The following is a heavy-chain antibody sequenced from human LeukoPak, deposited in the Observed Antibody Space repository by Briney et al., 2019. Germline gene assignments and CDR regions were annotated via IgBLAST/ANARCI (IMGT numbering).Heavy chain of an antibody. D-gene: IGHD4-23*01. CDR3: ANDPAEGGNGLGAFDI. V-gene: IGHV3-23*01. CDR2: ISGSGGST. CDR1: GFTFTSSA. J-gene: IGHJ3*02. Sequence: AGGSLRLSCGASGFTFTSSAMSWVRQAPGKGLEWVSAISGSGGSTYYADSVKGRFTISRDNSKNTLYLQMNSLRAEDTAVYYCANDPAEGGNGLGAFDIWGQGTMVTVSS.